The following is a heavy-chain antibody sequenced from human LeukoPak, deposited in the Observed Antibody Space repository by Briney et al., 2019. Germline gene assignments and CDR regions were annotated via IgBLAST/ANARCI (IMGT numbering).Heavy chain of an antibody. CDR2: IYSGGST. Sequence: GGSLRLSCAASGFTVSSNYMSWVRQAPGKGLEWVSVIYSGGSTYYADSVKGRFTISRDNAKNSLYLQMNSLRVEDTAVYYCARYTSGWYDYWGQGTLVTVSS. CDR3: ARYTSGWYDY. V-gene: IGHV3-66*01. CDR1: GFTVSSNY. J-gene: IGHJ4*02. D-gene: IGHD6-19*01.